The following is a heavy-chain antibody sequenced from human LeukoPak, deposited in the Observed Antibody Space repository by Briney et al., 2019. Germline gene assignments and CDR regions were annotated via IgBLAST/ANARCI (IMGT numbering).Heavy chain of an antibody. CDR2: INPNSGGT. Sequence: ASVKVSCKASGYTFTGYYMHWVRQAPGQGLEWMGWINPNSGGTNYAQKFQGRVTMTRDMSISTAYMELSRLRSDDTAVYYCARDTRFDKMVITTYGYWGQGTLVTVSS. CDR3: ARDTRFDKMVITTYGY. D-gene: IGHD3-22*01. V-gene: IGHV1-2*02. J-gene: IGHJ4*02. CDR1: GYTFTGYY.